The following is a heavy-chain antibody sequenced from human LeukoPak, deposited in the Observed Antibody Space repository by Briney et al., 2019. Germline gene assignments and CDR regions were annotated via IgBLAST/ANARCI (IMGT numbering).Heavy chain of an antibody. V-gene: IGHV4-59*01. CDR2: IYYSGST. CDR1: GGSISNYF. J-gene: IGHJ2*01. D-gene: IGHD1-26*01. Sequence: SETLPLTCTVSGGSISNYFWNWIRQPPGKGLEWIGSIYYSGSTNYNPSLKSRVTISLDTSKNKFSLKLRSVTAADTAVYYCARRGANSGSYSHFDLWGRGTLVTVSS. CDR3: ARRGANSGSYSHFDL.